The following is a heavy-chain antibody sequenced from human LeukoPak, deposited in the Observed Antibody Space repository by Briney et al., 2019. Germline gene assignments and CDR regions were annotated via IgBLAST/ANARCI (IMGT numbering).Heavy chain of an antibody. CDR2: IYHSGST. Sequence: SQTLSPTCAVSGGSISSGGYSWSWIRQPPGKGLEWIGYIYHSGSTYYNPSLKSRVTISVDRSKNQFSLKLSSVTAADTAVYYCARGGYGDDAFDIWGQGTMVTVSS. D-gene: IGHD4-17*01. J-gene: IGHJ3*02. CDR1: GGSISSGGYS. V-gene: IGHV4-30-2*01. CDR3: ARGGYGDDAFDI.